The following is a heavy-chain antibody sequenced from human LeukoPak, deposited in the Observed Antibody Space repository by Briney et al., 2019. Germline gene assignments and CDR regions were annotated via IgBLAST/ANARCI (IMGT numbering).Heavy chain of an antibody. D-gene: IGHD1-26*01. CDR3: ARDYSGSSLDY. Sequence: GGSLRLSCAASGFTFSSYSMNWVRQAPGKGLEWVSYISSSYSTIYYADSVKGRFTGSRDNAKKSLFLQMNSLRAEDTAVYYCARDYSGSSLDYWGQGTLVTVSS. CDR1: GFTFSSYS. CDR2: ISSSYSTI. V-gene: IGHV3-48*01. J-gene: IGHJ4*02.